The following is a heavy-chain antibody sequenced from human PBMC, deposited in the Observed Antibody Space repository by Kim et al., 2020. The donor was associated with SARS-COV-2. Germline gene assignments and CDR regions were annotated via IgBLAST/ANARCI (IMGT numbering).Heavy chain of an antibody. Sequence: GGSLRLSCAGSRFTFSSYGMHWVRQAPGKGLEWVAMISFDGSSESYSDSVKGRFSMSRDDSKNTLYVQMNSLRVEDTAVYYCAKNRYSGAFYGPFDYWGQGALVSVSS. V-gene: IGHV3-30*18. D-gene: IGHD5-12*01. CDR1: RFTFSSYG. CDR2: ISFDGSSE. CDR3: AKNRYSGAFYGPFDY. J-gene: IGHJ4*02.